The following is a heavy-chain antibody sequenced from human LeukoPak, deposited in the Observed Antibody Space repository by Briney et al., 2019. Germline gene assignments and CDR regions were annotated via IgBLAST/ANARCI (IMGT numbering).Heavy chain of an antibody. CDR3: ATTPSIVTFDP. V-gene: IGHV3-23*01. J-gene: IGHJ5*02. D-gene: IGHD1-26*01. CDR1: GFTFSSYA. CDR2: ISGSGGGT. Sequence: GGSLRLSCAASGFTFSSYAMSWVRQAPGKGLEWVSAISGSGGGTYYADSVKGRFTISRDNSENTLYLQMNSLRAEDTAVYYCATTPSIVTFDPWGQGTLVTVSS.